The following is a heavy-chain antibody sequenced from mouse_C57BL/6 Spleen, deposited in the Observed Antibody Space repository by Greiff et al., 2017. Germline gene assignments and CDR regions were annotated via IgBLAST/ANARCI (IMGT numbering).Heavy chain of an antibody. CDR3: GNTTVVEQYCAMDY. V-gene: IGHV14-2*01. CDR2: LDPEDGET. CDR1: GFNIKDYY. Sequence: EVQLQQSGAELVKPGASVKLSCTASGFNIKDYYMHWVKQRTEQGLEWIGRLDPEDGETKDAPKFQGKATITADTSSNTAYLQLSSLTSDDTAVYYWGNTTVVEQYCAMDYWGQGTSVTVSS. J-gene: IGHJ4*01. D-gene: IGHD1-1*01.